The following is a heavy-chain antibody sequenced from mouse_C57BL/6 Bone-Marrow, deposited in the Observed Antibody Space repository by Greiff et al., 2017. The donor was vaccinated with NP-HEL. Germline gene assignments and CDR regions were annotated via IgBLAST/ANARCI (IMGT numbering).Heavy chain of an antibody. CDR1: GYTFTSYW. CDR3: VRPYYYGSSPWFAY. CDR2: IHPNSGST. V-gene: IGHV1-64*01. D-gene: IGHD1-1*01. J-gene: IGHJ3*01. Sequence: QVQLKQPGAELVKPGASVKLSCKASGYTFTSYWMHWVKQRPGQGLEWIGMIHPNSGSTNYNEKFKSKATLTVDKSSSTAYMQLSSLTSEDSAVYYCVRPYYYGSSPWFAYWGQGTLVTVSA.